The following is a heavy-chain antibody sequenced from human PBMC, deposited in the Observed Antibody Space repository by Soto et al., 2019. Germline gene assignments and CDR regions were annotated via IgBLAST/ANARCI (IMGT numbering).Heavy chain of an antibody. CDR2: ISTSSTYI. J-gene: IGHJ6*03. D-gene: IGHD2-2*01. CDR3: ARVRYQLAYGAYYYYMDV. V-gene: IGHV3-21*06. Sequence: PGGSLRLSCAASGFTFSSYNMNWVRQPPGKGLEWVSSISTSSTYIYYADSLKGRFTISRDNVKNSLYLQMNSLRAEDTAVYYCARVRYQLAYGAYYYYMDVWGKGTTVTVSS. CDR1: GFTFSSYN.